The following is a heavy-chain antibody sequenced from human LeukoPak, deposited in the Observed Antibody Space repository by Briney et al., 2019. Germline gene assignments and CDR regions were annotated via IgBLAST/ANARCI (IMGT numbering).Heavy chain of an antibody. D-gene: IGHD2-2*03. V-gene: IGHV1-2*02. Sequence: WASVNVSCKASGYTFTGYYMHWVRQAPGQGLEWMGWINPNSGGTNYAQKFQGRVTMTRDTSISTAYMELSRLRSDDTAVYYCAREGEGGYCSSTSCYGLAPWGQGTLVTVSS. CDR3: AREGEGGYCSSTSCYGLAP. CDR2: INPNSGGT. CDR1: GYTFTGYY. J-gene: IGHJ4*02.